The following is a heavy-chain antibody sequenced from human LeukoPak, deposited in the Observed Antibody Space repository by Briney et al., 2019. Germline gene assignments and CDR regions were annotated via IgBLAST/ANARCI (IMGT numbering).Heavy chain of an antibody. CDR2: IYASGRT. V-gene: IGHV4-61*02. CDR3: ARVAFYYDSGSYFDY. D-gene: IGHD3-10*01. J-gene: IGHJ4*02. CDR1: GGSISSGNYY. Sequence: SQTLSLTCSVSGGSISSGNYYWSWIRQPAGKELEWIGRIYASGRTNYKPSLKSRVTISIDTSKNQFSLKLSSVTAADTAVYYCARVAFYYDSGSYFDYWGQGALVSVSS.